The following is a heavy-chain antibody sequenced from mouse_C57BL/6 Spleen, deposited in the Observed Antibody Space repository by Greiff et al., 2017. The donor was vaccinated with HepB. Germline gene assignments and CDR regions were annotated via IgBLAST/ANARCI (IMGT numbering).Heavy chain of an antibody. Sequence: QVQLQQPGAELVRPGTSVKLSCKASGYTFTSYWMHWVKQRPGQGLEWIGVIDPSDSYTNYNQKFKGKATLTVDTSSSTAYMQLSSLTSEDSAVYYCARGDYYGSSYVDYWGQGTTLTVSS. CDR3: ARGDYYGSSYVDY. J-gene: IGHJ2*01. CDR2: IDPSDSYT. D-gene: IGHD1-1*01. CDR1: GYTFTSYW. V-gene: IGHV1-59*01.